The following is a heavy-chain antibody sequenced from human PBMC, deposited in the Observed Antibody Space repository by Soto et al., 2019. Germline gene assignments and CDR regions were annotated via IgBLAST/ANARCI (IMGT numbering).Heavy chain of an antibody. J-gene: IGHJ6*02. CDR2: ISYDGSNK. Sequence: QVQLVESGGGVVQPGRSLRLSCAASGFTFSSYAMHWVRQAPGKGLEWVAVISYDGSNKYYADSVKGRFTISRDNSKNTLYLQMNSLGAEDTAVYYCARGAARGYYYGMDVWGQGTTVTVSS. V-gene: IGHV3-30-3*01. CDR3: ARGAARGYYYGMDV. D-gene: IGHD1-26*01. CDR1: GFTFSSYA.